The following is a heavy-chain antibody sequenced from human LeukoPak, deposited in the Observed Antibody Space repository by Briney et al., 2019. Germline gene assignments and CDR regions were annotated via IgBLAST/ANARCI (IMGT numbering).Heavy chain of an antibody. V-gene: IGHV3-21*01. CDR2: ISSSSSYI. J-gene: IGHJ3*02. CDR1: GFTFSSYS. CDR3: ARSSHPNDAFDI. Sequence: PGGSLRLSCAASGFTFSSYSMNWVRQAPGKGLEWVSSISSSSSYIYYAGSVKGRFTISRDNAKNSLYLQMNSLRAEDTAVYYCARSSHPNDAFDIWGQGTMVTVSS. D-gene: IGHD6-19*01.